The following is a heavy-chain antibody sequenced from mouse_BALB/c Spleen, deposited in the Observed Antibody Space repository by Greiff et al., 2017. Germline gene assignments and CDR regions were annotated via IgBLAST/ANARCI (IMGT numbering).Heavy chain of an antibody. CDR3: ARGATVVRTFFDY. J-gene: IGHJ2*01. Sequence: DVKLQESGPGLVKPSQSLSLTCSVTGYSITSGYYWNWIRQFPGNKLEWMGYISYDGSNNYNPSLKNRISITRDTSKNQFFLKLNSVTTEDTATYYCARGATVVRTFFDYWGQGTTLTVSS. CDR1: GYSITSGYY. CDR2: ISYDGSN. V-gene: IGHV3-6*02. D-gene: IGHD1-1*01.